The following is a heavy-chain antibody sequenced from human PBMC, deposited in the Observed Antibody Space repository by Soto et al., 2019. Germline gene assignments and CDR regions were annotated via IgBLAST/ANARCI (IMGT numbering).Heavy chain of an antibody. V-gene: IGHV1-46*03. D-gene: IGHD1-26*01. CDR1: GYTFTSYY. J-gene: IGHJ3*02. CDR3: ARDRPWVGDAFDI. CDR2: INPSGGST. Sequence: QVQLVQSGAEVKKPGASVKVSCKASGYTFTSYYMHWVRQAPGQGLEWMGIINPSGGSTSYAQKFQGRVTSTRDTSTSTVYMELSSLRSEDTAVYYCARDRPWVGDAFDIWGQGTMVTVSS.